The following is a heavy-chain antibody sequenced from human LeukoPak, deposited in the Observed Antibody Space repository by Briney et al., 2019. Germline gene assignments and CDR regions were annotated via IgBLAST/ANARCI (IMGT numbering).Heavy chain of an antibody. CDR1: GFTFSSYA. CDR3: AKAPSRWVAAAGNYFDY. Sequence: PGGSLRLSCAASGFTFSSYAMSWVRQAPGKGLEWVSAISGSGGSTYYADSVKGRFTISRDNSKNTLYLQMNSLRAEDTAVYYCAKAPSRWVAAAGNYFDYWGQGTLVTVSS. D-gene: IGHD6-13*01. J-gene: IGHJ4*02. V-gene: IGHV3-23*01. CDR2: ISGSGGST.